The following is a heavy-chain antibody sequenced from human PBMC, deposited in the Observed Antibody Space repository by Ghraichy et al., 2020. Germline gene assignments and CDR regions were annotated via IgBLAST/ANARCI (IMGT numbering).Heavy chain of an antibody. CDR2: ISTSGSTI. CDR1: GFTFSSYE. D-gene: IGHD5-12*01. CDR3: ARDRRGIVATITLAPDAFDI. J-gene: IGHJ3*02. V-gene: IGHV3-48*03. Sequence: GSLRLSCAASGFTFSSYEMNWVRQAPGKGLEWVSYISTSGSTIYYADSVKGRFTISRDNAKNLLYLQMNSLRAEDTAVYYCARDRRGIVATITLAPDAFDIWGQGTMVTVSS.